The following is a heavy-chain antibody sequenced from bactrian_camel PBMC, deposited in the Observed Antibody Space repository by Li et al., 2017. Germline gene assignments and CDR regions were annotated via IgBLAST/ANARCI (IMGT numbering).Heavy chain of an antibody. Sequence: HVQLVESGGGLVQPGGSLRLSCAASGFAFRNYYMTWVRQAPGNGLEWVAGIVLDGSKAYYADSVSGRFTISRDNAMNTLYLQLNSLKTEDTAMYYCALVLAGSLSTSSGFWGQGTQVTVS. D-gene: IGHD1*01. V-gene: IGHV3S5*01. J-gene: IGHJ6*01. CDR2: IVLDGSKA. CDR1: GFAFRNYY. CDR3: ALVLAGSLSTSSGF.